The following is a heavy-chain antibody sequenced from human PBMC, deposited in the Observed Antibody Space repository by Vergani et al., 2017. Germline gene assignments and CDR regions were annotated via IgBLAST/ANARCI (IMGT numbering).Heavy chain of an antibody. J-gene: IGHJ4*02. CDR3: ARVMVRGVIEDY. V-gene: IGHV4-39*07. CDR2: IYYSGST. Sequence: QLQLQESGPGLVKPSETLYLLCTVPGGPISSISHYWDWLRQPPGKGLEWIGSIYYSGSTYYNPSRKRRVTVSVDTSKNQFSLKLSAVTAADTAVYYWARVMVRGVIEDYWGQGTLVTVSS. D-gene: IGHD3-10*01. CDR1: GGPISSISHY.